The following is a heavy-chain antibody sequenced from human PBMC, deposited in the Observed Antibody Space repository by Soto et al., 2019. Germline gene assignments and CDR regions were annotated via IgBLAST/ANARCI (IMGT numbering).Heavy chain of an antibody. J-gene: IGHJ6*04. CDR3: ARSERSVRKEYYYYYYGMDV. CDR2: IYYSGST. CDR1: GGSISSGDYY. D-gene: IGHD2-15*01. Sequence: SETLSLTCTVSGGSISSGDYYWSWIRQPPGKGLEWIGYIYYSGSTYYNPSLKSRVTISVDTSKNQFFLKLSSVTAADTAVYYCARSERSVRKEYYYYYYGMDVSGKATTVTVSS. V-gene: IGHV4-30-4*01.